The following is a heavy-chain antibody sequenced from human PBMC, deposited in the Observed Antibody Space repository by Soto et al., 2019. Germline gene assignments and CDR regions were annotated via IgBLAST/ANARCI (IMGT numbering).Heavy chain of an antibody. J-gene: IGHJ4*02. Sequence: ESGPTLVNPTQTLTLTCTFSGFSLSTSGVGVGWIRQPPGKALEWLALIYWDDDKRYSPSLKSRLTITKDTSKNQVVLTMTNMDPVDTATYYFALGLDYYDSSGYSLNYWGQGTLVTVSS. CDR1: GFSLSTSGVG. D-gene: IGHD3-22*01. V-gene: IGHV2-5*02. CDR3: ALGLDYYDSSGYSLNY. CDR2: IYWDDDK.